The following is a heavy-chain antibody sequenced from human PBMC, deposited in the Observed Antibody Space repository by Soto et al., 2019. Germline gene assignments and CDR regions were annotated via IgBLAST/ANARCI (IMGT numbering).Heavy chain of an antibody. D-gene: IGHD6-19*01. CDR2: ISYDGSKK. CDR1: GFTFSSYG. J-gene: IGHJ4*02. Sequence: GGSLRLSCAASGFTFSSYGVHWVRQAPGKGLEWVAVISYDGSKKYYADSVKGRFTISRDNSKNTLYLQMNSLRAEDTAVYYCAKDWRDSSGWYYFDFWGQGTLVTVSS. V-gene: IGHV3-30*18. CDR3: AKDWRDSSGWYYFDF.